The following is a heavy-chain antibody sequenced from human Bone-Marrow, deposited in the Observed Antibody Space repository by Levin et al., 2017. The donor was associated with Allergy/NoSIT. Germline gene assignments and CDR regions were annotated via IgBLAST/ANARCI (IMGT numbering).Heavy chain of an antibody. J-gene: IGHJ5*02. CDR3: ARGDCYSGSCYGPDWFDP. D-gene: IGHD3-22*01. V-gene: IGHV1-8*01. CDR2: INPNSGHT. CDR1: GYTFTSYN. Sequence: AASVKVSCKTSGYTFTSYNVYWVRQAPGQGLEYMGYINPNSGHTGFAQKFQGRLTMTRNSSITTAYMVLSGLRSEDTAIYYCARGDCYSGSCYGPDWFDPWGQGTQVTVSS.